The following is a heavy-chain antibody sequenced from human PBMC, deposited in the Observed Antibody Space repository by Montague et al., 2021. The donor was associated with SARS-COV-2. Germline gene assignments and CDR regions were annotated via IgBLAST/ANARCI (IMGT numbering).Heavy chain of an antibody. Sequence: SLRLSCAASGFTFSSYAMNWVRQAPGKGLEWVSAISGSGGSTYYADSVKGRFTISRDNSKNTLYLQMNSLRAEDTAVYYCAKDRRLLLSGELPDFFDFWGQGTLVTVSS. CDR2: ISGSGGST. J-gene: IGHJ4*02. CDR3: AKDRRLLLSGELPDFFDF. CDR1: GFTFSSYA. D-gene: IGHD3-10*01. V-gene: IGHV3-23*01.